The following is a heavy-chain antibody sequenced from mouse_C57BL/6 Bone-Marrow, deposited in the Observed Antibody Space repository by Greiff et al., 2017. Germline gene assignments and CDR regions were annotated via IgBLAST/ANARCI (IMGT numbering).Heavy chain of an antibody. CDR1: GYTFTSYT. CDR2: INPSSGYT. D-gene: IGHD1-1*01. CDR3: ARYYYGRGDY. V-gene: IGHV1-4*01. Sequence: VQLQQSGAELARPGASVKMSCKASGYTFTSYTMHWVKQRPGKGLEWIGYINPSSGYTKYNQKFKDKATLTADKSSSTAYMQLSRLTSEDSADYYCARYYYGRGDYWGQGTTLTVSS. J-gene: IGHJ2*01.